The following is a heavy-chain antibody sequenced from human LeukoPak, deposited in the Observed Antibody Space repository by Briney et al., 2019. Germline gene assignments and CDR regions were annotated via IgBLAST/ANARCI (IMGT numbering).Heavy chain of an antibody. CDR3: ARAEAAYCGGDCYPPHFLYYYYYMDV. CDR1: SGSISSYY. CDR2: IYYSGST. D-gene: IGHD2-21*02. J-gene: IGHJ6*03. Sequence: SETLSLTCTVSSGSISSYYWSWIRQPPGKGLEWIGYIYYSGSTNYNPSLKSRVTISVDTSKNQFSLKLSSVTAADTAVYYCARAEAAYCGGDCYPPHFLYYYYYMDVWGKGTTVTVSS. V-gene: IGHV4-59*01.